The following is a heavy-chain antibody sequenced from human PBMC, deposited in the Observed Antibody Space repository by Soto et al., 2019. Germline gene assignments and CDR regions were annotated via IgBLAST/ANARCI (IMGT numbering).Heavy chain of an antibody. CDR1: GFTFSSYW. CDR2: INSDGRST. D-gene: IGHD2-15*01. Sequence: EVQLVESGGGLVQPGGSLRLSCAASGFTFSSYWMHWVRQAPGEGLVWVSRINSDGRSTSYADSVKGRFTISRDNAKNSLYLQRNSLRVEDTSVYYCAREGRGVVVPGGMDVWGQGTTVTVPS. V-gene: IGHV3-74*01. CDR3: AREGRGVVVPGGMDV. J-gene: IGHJ6*02.